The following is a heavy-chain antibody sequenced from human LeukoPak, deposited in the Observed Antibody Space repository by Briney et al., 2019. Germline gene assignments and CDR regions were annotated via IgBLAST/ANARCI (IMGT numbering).Heavy chain of an antibody. D-gene: IGHD3-22*01. J-gene: IGHJ4*02. CDR1: GYTLTELS. Sequence: ASVKVSCKVSGYTLTELSMHWVRQAPGKGLEWMGGFDPEDGETIYAQKFQGRVTMTEDTSTDTAYMELRSLRSDDTAVYYCATNYYDSSGYYASPFDYWGQGTPVTVSS. CDR3: ATNYYDSSGYYASPFDY. V-gene: IGHV1-24*01. CDR2: FDPEDGET.